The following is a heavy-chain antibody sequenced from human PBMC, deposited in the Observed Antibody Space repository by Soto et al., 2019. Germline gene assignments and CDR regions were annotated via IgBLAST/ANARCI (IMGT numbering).Heavy chain of an antibody. CDR1: GYTFTSYG. CDR2: ISAYNGNT. V-gene: IGHV1-18*04. J-gene: IGHJ6*02. D-gene: IGHD4-4*01. CDR3: AXGRGLHLPYHYYYGMDV. Sequence: ASVKVSCKASGYTFTSYGISWVRQAPGQGLEWMGWISAYNGNTNYAQKLQGRVTMTTDTSTSTAYMELRSLRSDDTAVYYCAXGRGLHLPYHYYYGMDVWGQGTTVTVSS.